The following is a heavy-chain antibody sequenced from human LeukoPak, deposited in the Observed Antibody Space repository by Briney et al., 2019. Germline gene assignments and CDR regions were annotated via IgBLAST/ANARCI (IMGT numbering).Heavy chain of an antibody. J-gene: IGHJ5*02. D-gene: IGHD3-22*01. V-gene: IGHV4-31*03. Sequence: SETLSLTCTVSGGSISSGGYYWSWIRQHPGKGLEWIGYIYYSGSTYYNPSLKSRVTISVYTSKNQFSLKLSSVTAADTAVYYCARDRASPTYDSSGYRINWFDPWGREPWSPSPQ. CDR2: IYYSGST. CDR1: GGSISSGGYY. CDR3: ARDRASPTYDSSGYRINWFDP.